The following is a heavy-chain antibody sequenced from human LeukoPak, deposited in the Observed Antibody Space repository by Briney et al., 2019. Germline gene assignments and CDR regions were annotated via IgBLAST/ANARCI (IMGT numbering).Heavy chain of an antibody. CDR2: INHSGST. D-gene: IGHD3-9*01. CDR3: ARGSGDLVVNVRAFDI. Sequence: SETLPLTCAVYGGSFSGYYWSWIRQPPGKGLEWIGEINHSGSTNYNPSLKSRVTISVDTSKNQFSLKLSSVTAADTAVYYCARGSGDLVVNVRAFDIWGQGTMVTVSS. V-gene: IGHV4-34*01. J-gene: IGHJ3*02. CDR1: GGSFSGYY.